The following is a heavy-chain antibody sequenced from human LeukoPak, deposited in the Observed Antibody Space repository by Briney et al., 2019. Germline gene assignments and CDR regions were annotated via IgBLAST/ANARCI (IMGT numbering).Heavy chain of an antibody. CDR1: GFTVSSNY. D-gene: IGHD3-9*01. Sequence: GGSLRLSCAASGFTVSSNYVSWVRQAPGMGLEWVSVIFSDGSTYYADSVKGRFTISRDNSKNTLYLQMNSLRAEDTAVYYCARDYDILTGYGHAFDIWGQGTMVTVSS. V-gene: IGHV3-66*01. J-gene: IGHJ3*02. CDR2: IFSDGST. CDR3: ARDYDILTGYGHAFDI.